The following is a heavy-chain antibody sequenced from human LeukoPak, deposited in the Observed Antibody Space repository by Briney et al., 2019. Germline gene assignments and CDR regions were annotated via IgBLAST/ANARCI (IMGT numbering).Heavy chain of an antibody. Sequence: PGGSLRLSCAASGFTFNNYVMHWVRQAPGKGLEWVAFIRFDASTKYYAGSVKGRFTISRDNSKNTLFLQMNSLRAEDTAVYYCAKGSRHYYYYYMDVWGKGTTVTISS. CDR2: IRFDASTK. V-gene: IGHV3-30*02. J-gene: IGHJ6*03. CDR3: AKGSRHYYYYYMDV. CDR1: GFTFNNYV.